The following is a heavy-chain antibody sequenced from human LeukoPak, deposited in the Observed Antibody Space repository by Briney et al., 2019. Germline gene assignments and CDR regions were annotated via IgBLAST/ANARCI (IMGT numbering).Heavy chain of an antibody. D-gene: IGHD2-15*01. Sequence: GGSLRLSCAASGFTFSSYAMSWSRQAQGRGLEWVSAIIGSGGSTYYADSVKGRFTISRDNSKNTLYLQMNSLRAEDTAVYYCAKPVGYCSGGSCYSVDYWGQGTLVTVSS. CDR1: GFTFSSYA. J-gene: IGHJ4*02. CDR2: IIGSGGST. CDR3: AKPVGYCSGGSCYSVDY. V-gene: IGHV3-23*01.